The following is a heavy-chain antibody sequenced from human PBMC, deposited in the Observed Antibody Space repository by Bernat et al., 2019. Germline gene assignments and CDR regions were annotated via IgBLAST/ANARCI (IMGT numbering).Heavy chain of an antibody. V-gene: IGHV3-49*04. CDR1: GFTFGDYD. J-gene: IGHJ4*02. CDR3: GRQYYFDY. Sequence: EVQLVESGGGLVQPGRSLRLSCTASGFTFGDYDVSWVRQAPGEGLEWVGFIRSKAYGGTPEYAASVKGRFTISRDDSISIAYLQMNSLKTDDTAVYYCGRQYYFDYWGQGTLVTVSS. D-gene: IGHD2/OR15-2a*01. CDR2: IRSKAYGGTP.